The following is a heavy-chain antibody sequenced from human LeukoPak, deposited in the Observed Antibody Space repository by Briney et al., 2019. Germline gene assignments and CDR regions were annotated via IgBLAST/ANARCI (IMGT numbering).Heavy chain of an antibody. CDR2: MNPNSGNT. CDR1: GYTFTGYY. D-gene: IGHD3-22*01. CDR3: ARMSYYASSGDNWFDP. J-gene: IGHJ5*02. V-gene: IGHV1-8*02. Sequence: GASVKVSCKASGYTFTGYYMHWVRQAPGQGLEWMGWMNPNSGNTGYAQKFQGRVTMTRDTSISTAYMELSSLRSEDTAVYYCARMSYYASSGDNWFDPWGQGTLVTVSS.